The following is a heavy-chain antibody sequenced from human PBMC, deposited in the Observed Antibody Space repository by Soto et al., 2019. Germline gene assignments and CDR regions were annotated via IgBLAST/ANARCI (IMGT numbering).Heavy chain of an antibody. J-gene: IGHJ3*02. CDR1: GFTFSSYW. D-gene: IGHD2-15*01. CDR3: ARAIRGGSIYAFDI. Sequence: EVQLVESGGGLVQPGGSLRLSCAASGFTFSSYWMSWVRQAPGKGLEWVANIKQDGSEKYYVDSVKGRFTISRDNAKNSLYLQMNSLRAEDTAVYYCARAIRGGSIYAFDIWGQGTMVTVSS. CDR2: IKQDGSEK. V-gene: IGHV3-7*01.